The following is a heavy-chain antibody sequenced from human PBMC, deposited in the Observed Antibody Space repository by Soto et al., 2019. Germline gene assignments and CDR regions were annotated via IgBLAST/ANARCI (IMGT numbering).Heavy chain of an antibody. Sequence: EVQLLESGGGLVQPGGSLRLSCAASGFTFSTYAMTWVRQAPGKGLEWVSTITTSGDSSFYADSVKGRFTISRDNSKNTLYLQMNSLRAEDTAVYYCAKDLNFYSGSMDVLGKGTTVTVSS. D-gene: IGHD3-10*01. CDR3: AKDLNFYSGSMDV. CDR2: ITTSGDSS. J-gene: IGHJ6*03. CDR1: GFTFSTYA. V-gene: IGHV3-23*01.